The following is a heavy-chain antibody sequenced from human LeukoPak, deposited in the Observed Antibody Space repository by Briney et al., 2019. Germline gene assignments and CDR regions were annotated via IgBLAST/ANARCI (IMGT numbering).Heavy chain of an antibody. CDR2: ISGNGAKT. J-gene: IGHJ4*02. V-gene: IGHV3-23*01. CDR3: TTRLLAAAVGFDY. D-gene: IGHD6-13*01. Sequence: GGSLTLSCEASGFTFSSYGTSWVRQAPRKGLEWVSTISGNGAKTYYADSVKGRFTISRDNSKNTLYLQMNSLKTEDTAVYYCTTRLLAAAVGFDYWGQGTLVTVSS. CDR1: GFTFSSYG.